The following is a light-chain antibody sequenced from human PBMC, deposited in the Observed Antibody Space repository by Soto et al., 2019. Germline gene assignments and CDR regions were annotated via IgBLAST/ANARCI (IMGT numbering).Light chain of an antibody. CDR3: QQYHSCPPRK. J-gene: IGKJ1*01. CDR2: GVY. Sequence: EIVMTQSPTILSVSPGERATLSCRASQSVSSNLAWYQQKPGQAPRLLIYGVYTRAPGIPPRFSGTGSGTEFTLTISSLQSESLAVYYGQQYHSCPPRKFGQGTEVEIK. V-gene: IGKV3D-15*01. CDR1: QSVSSN.